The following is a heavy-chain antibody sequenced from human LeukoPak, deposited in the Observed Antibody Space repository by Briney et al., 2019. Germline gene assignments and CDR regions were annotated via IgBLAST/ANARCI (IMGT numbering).Heavy chain of an antibody. CDR1: GGSISSYY. CDR2: IYYSGST. Sequence: SETLSLTRTVSGGSISSYYWSWIRQPPGKGLEWIGYIYYSGSTNYNPSLKSRVTISVDTSKNQFSLKLSSVTAADTAVYYCARDLTGDTGFDPWGQGTLVTVSS. J-gene: IGHJ5*02. CDR3: ARDLTGDTGFDP. D-gene: IGHD7-27*01. V-gene: IGHV4-59*01.